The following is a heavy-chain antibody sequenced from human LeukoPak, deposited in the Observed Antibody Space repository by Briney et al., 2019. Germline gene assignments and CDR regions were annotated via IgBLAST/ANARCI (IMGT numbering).Heavy chain of an antibody. D-gene: IGHD1-26*01. Sequence: GGSLRLSCEASGFAFSSHWMHWVRQAPGKGLVWVSNINGDGGSTGYADSVKGRFTTSRDNAKNTLYLHMNSLGVEDTAVYYCARDEVGAPPIDYWGQGALVTVSS. CDR3: ARDEVGAPPIDY. CDR2: INGDGGST. CDR1: GFAFSSHW. V-gene: IGHV3-74*01. J-gene: IGHJ4*02.